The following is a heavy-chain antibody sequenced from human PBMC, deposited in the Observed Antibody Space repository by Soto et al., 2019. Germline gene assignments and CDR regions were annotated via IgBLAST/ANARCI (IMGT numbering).Heavy chain of an antibody. V-gene: IGHV3-48*02. J-gene: IGHJ3*02. Sequence: EVQLVESGGGLVQPGQSLRVSCEASGFSFSSYSMNWVRKAPGKGLEWISYSVKGRFTISRDNAKNSLSLQMNSLRDEDTAVYYCVRDSGWAFDIWGLGTMVTVSS. D-gene: IGHD6-19*01. CDR3: VRDSGWAFDI. CDR1: GFSFSSYS.